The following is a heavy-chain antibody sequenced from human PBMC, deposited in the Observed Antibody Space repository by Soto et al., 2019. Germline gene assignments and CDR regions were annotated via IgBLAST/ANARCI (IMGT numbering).Heavy chain of an antibody. D-gene: IGHD1-1*01. CDR2: ISYDGSNK. V-gene: IGHV3-30*18. Sequence: GGSLRLSCAASGFTFSSYGMHWVRQAPGKGLEWVAVISYDGSNKYYADSVKGRFTISRDNSKNTLYLQMNSLRAEDTAVYYWANEESTNTYNWFVPWGQGTLVTGSS. J-gene: IGHJ5*02. CDR3: ANEESTNTYNWFVP. CDR1: GFTFSSYG.